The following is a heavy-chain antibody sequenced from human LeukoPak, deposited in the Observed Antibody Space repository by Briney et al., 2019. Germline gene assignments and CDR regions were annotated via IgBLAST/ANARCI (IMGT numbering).Heavy chain of an antibody. CDR3: TRDMEYPGAGFDL. V-gene: IGHV4-38-2*02. D-gene: IGHD2/OR15-2a*01. Sequence: SETLSLTCTVSGYSISSGYYWGWIRQPPGKGLEWIGSIYHSGTTYYNPSLKSRVTISVDTSKNQFSLKLTSVSAADTAMYYCTRDMEYPGAGFDLWGQGIPVTVSS. CDR2: IYHSGTT. CDR1: GYSISSGYY. J-gene: IGHJ4*02.